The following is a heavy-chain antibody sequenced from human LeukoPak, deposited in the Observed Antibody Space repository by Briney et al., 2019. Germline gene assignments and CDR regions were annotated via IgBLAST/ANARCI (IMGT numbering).Heavy chain of an antibody. D-gene: IGHD6-13*01. CDR3: AMHTVIASSWSLDY. V-gene: IGHV4-59*08. CDR1: GGSISSYF. J-gene: IGHJ4*02. CDR2: VYYTGST. Sequence: PSETLSLTCTVSGGSISSYFWSWIRQPPGKGLEWIGYVYYTGSTKYSPSLRSRVTISVDTSKSQLSLKLRSATAADTAVYYCAMHTVIASSWSLDYWGQGTPVTVSS.